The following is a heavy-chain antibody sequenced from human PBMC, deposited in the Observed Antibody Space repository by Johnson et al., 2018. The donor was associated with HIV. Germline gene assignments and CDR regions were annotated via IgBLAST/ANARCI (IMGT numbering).Heavy chain of an antibody. J-gene: IGHJ3*02. CDR2: MNWNGGST. CDR3: ARAAAPYYYGSGSYYFDTFDI. V-gene: IGHV3-20*04. D-gene: IGHD3-10*01. Sequence: MQLVESGGGLVQPGGSLRLSCAASGITVSSNYMNWVRQAPGKGLEWVSGMNWNGGSTGYADSVKGRFTISRDNAKNSLYLQMNSLRAEDTALYYCARAAAPYYYGSGSYYFDTFDIWGQGTMVTVSS. CDR1: GITVSSNY.